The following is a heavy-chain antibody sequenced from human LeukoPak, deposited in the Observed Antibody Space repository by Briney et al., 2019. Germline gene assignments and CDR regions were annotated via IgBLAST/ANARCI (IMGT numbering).Heavy chain of an antibody. CDR2: IYPGDSDT. CDR1: GYSFTSYW. J-gene: IGHJ6*03. D-gene: IGHD3-22*01. Sequence: HGESLKISCQGSGYSFTSYWIGWVRQMPGKGLEWMGIIYPGDSDTRYSPSFQGQVTISADKSISTAYLQWSSLKASDTAMYYCARHLVVEKGYYYYYMDVWGKGTTVTVSS. CDR3: ARHLVVEKGYYYYYMDV. V-gene: IGHV5-51*01.